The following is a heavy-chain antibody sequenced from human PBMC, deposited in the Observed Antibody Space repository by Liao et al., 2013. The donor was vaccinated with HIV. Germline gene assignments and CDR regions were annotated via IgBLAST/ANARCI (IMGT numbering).Heavy chain of an antibody. CDR2: FNHSGGS. Sequence: QVQLQESGPGLVKPSETLSLTCAVYGGSLSGHSWTWIRQAPGEGLEWIGEFNHSGGSKYNPSLKRRVTISIDTSKNQFSLKLTSVTAADTALFYCARGGMASALDSWGQGTLVTVSS. CDR3: ARGGMASALDS. J-gene: IGHJ4*02. D-gene: IGHD6-13*01. CDR1: GGSLSGHS. V-gene: IGHV4-34*01.